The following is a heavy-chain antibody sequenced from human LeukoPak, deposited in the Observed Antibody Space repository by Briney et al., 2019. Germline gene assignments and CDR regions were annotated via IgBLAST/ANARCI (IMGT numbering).Heavy chain of an antibody. CDR1: GSTFSSYA. D-gene: IGHD2-15*01. Sequence: PGGSLRLSCAASGSTFSSYAMSWVRQAPGKGLEWVSGISGSGGSTYYADSVKGRFTISRDNSKNTLYLQMNSLRAEDTAVYYCAKDSTYCSGGSCYSPDTFDIWGLGTMVTVSS. CDR2: ISGSGGST. J-gene: IGHJ3*02. V-gene: IGHV3-23*01. CDR3: AKDSTYCSGGSCYSPDTFDI.